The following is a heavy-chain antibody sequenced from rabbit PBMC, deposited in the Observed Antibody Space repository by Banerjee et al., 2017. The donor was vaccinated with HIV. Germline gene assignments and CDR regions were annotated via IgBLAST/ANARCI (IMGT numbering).Heavy chain of an antibody. D-gene: IGHD4-1*01. Sequence: QEQLEESGGDLVKPEGSLTLTCTASGFTISSGYDMCWVRQAPGKGLEWIACIYAGSSGSTYYASWVNGRFTIARTSSTTVTLQMTSLTAADTATYFCARDLAGVIGWNFGLWGPGTLVTVS. J-gene: IGHJ4*01. CDR1: GFTISSGYD. CDR2: IYAGSSGST. V-gene: IGHV1S45*01. CDR3: ARDLAGVIGWNFGL.